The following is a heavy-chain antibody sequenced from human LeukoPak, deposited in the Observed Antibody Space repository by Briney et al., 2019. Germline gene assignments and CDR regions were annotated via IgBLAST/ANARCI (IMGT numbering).Heavy chain of an antibody. CDR2: ISYDGSNK. V-gene: IGHV3-30*03. Sequence: PGRSLRLSCAASGFTFSSYGIHWVRQAPGKGLEWVAVISYDGSNKYYADSVKGRFTISRDNSKNTLYLQMNSLRAEDTAVYYCARDPYYYMDVWGKGTTVTVSS. J-gene: IGHJ6*03. CDR1: GFTFSSYG. CDR3: ARDPYYYMDV.